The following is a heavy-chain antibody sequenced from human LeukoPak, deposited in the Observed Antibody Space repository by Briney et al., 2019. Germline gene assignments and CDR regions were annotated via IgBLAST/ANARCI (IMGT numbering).Heavy chain of an antibody. J-gene: IGHJ4*02. CDR1: GFTFSSYA. CDR3: AKGYYYDNSGESYFDY. Sequence: PGGSLRLSCAASGFTFSSYAMNWVRQAPGKGLEWVSAINGNGGSTYYAVSVKGRFTISRDNSKNTLYLQMNSLRAEDTAVYYCAKGYYYDNSGESYFDYWGQGTLVTVSS. V-gene: IGHV3-23*01. CDR2: INGNGGST. D-gene: IGHD3-22*01.